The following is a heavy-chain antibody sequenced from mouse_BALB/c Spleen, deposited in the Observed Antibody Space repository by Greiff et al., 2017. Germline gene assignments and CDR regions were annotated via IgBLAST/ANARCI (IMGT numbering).Heavy chain of an antibody. CDR2: ISNGGGST. D-gene: IGHD2-4*01. J-gene: IGHJ3*01. CDR3: ASYYDYDRAFAY. CDR1: GFTFSSYT. Sequence: EVKVVESGGGLVQPGGSLKLSCAASGFTFSSYTMSWVRQTPEKRLEWVAYISNGGGSTYYPDTVKGRFTISRDNAKNTLYLQMSSLKSEDTAMYYCASYYDYDRAFAYWGQGTLVTVSA. V-gene: IGHV5-12-2*01.